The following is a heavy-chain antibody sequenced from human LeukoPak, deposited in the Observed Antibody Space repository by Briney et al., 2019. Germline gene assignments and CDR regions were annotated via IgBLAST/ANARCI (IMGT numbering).Heavy chain of an antibody. CDR3: ARTSVNSLWDDAFDI. CDR2: INKDGTEK. CDR1: EIIFSKYW. Sequence: GGSLRLSCEASEIIFSKYWMSCVRQAPEKGLEWVARINKDGTEKYSVDSVKGRFTISRDNAKNSLYLQINNVKAEDTAVYYCARTSVNSLWDDAFDIWGQGTMVTVSS. V-gene: IGHV3-7*05. D-gene: IGHD4-17*01. J-gene: IGHJ3*02.